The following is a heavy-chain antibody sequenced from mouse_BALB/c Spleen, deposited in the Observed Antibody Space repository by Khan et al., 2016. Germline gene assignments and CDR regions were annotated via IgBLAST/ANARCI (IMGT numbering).Heavy chain of an antibody. J-gene: IGHJ3*01. V-gene: IGHV14-3*02. CDR1: GFNIKDTY. CDR3: AREGGLRRAWLAD. D-gene: IGHD2-4*01. Sequence: IRLQQSGAELVKPGASVKLSCTASGFNIKDTYMHWVKQRPEQGLEWIGRIDPANGNTKYDPKFQGKATITADTSSNTAYLQLSSLTSEDTAVEYCAREGGLRRAWLADWGQGTLVTVSA. CDR2: IDPANGNT.